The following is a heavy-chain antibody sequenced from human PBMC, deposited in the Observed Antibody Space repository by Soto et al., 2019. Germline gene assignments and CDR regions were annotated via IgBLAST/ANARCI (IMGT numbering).Heavy chain of an antibody. D-gene: IGHD2-8*02. CDR2: ISRDGGTK. V-gene: IGHV3-30*03. J-gene: IGHJ4*02. CDR3: TGEVASGY. Sequence: GGSLRLSCAVSGFTVSTYGMHWVRQAPGKGLEWVAVISRDGGTKYYADSVKGRFTISRDNSRNTLFLEMNSLRGDDMAVYYCTGEVASGYWGQGNMVTVSS. CDR1: GFTVSTYG.